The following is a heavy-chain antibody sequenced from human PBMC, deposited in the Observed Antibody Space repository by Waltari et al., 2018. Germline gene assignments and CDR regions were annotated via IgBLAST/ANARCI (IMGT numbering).Heavy chain of an antibody. CDR3: TSAGAAGTGDY. CDR1: GFTFSGSA. V-gene: IGHV3-73*01. J-gene: IGHJ4*02. CDR2: IRSKANSYAT. D-gene: IGHD6-13*01. Sequence: EVQLVESGGGLVQPGGSLKLSCAASGFTFSGSAMHWVRQASGKGLEWVGRIRSKANSYATAYAASVKGRFTISRDDSKNTAYLQMNSLKTEDTAVYYCTSAGAAGTGDYWGQGTLVTVSS.